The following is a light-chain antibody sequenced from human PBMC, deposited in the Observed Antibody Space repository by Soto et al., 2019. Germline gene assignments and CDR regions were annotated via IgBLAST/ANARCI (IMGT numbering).Light chain of an antibody. CDR1: QSVSSY. J-gene: IGKJ1*01. CDR2: DAS. CDR3: QQRSNPWT. V-gene: IGKV3-11*01. Sequence: EIVLTQPPATLSLSPGERATLSCRASQSVSSYLAWYQQKPGQAPRLLIYDASNRATGIPARFSGSGSGTDFTLTISSLEPEDFAVYYCQQRSNPWTFDQGTKVEIK.